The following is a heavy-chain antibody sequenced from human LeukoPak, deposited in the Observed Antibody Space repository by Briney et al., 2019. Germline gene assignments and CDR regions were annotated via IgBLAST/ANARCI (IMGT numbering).Heavy chain of an antibody. Sequence: SETLSLTCAVYGGSFSGYYWSWIRQPPGKGLEWIGEINHSGSTNYNPSLKSRVTISVDTSKNQFSLKLSSVTAADTAVYYCARQWAYIVVVPAAPTGWFDPWGQGTLVTVSS. CDR3: ARQWAYIVVVPAAPTGWFDP. CDR1: GGSFSGYY. J-gene: IGHJ5*02. V-gene: IGHV4-34*01. CDR2: INHSGST. D-gene: IGHD2-2*01.